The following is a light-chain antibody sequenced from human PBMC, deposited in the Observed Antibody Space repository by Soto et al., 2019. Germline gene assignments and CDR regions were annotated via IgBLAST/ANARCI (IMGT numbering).Light chain of an antibody. CDR3: QQYYSYPRT. J-gene: IGKJ1*01. CDR2: AAS. Sequence: AIRMTQSPSSLSASTGDRVTITCRSRQGISSDLAWYQQKPGKAPKLLLDAASTLQSGVPSRFSGSGSGTDFPLTISCRQSEDFATYYCQQYYSYPRTFGQGTKVEIK. CDR1: QGISSD. V-gene: IGKV1-8*01.